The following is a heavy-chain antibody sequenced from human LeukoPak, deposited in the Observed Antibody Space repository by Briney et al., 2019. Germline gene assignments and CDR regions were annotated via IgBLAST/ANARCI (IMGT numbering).Heavy chain of an antibody. J-gene: IGHJ6*02. Sequence: ASVKVPCKASGYTFTSYDINWVRQASGQGLEWMGWMNPNSGNTGSAQKFQGRVTMTRDTSTSTVYMELSSLRSEDTAVYYCASTYYDFWSGYWNPHYYYGMDVWGQGTTVTVSS. D-gene: IGHD3-3*01. CDR2: MNPNSGNT. CDR1: GYTFTSYD. CDR3: ASTYYDFWSGYWNPHYYYGMDV. V-gene: IGHV1-8*01.